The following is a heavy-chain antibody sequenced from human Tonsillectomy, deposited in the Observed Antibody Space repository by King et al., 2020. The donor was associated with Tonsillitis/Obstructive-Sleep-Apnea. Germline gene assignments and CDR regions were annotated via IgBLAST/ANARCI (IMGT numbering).Heavy chain of an antibody. CDR2: ISGSGNTI. J-gene: IGHJ4*02. D-gene: IGHD3-3*01. CDR1: GFTFNFYS. CDR3: TRDIRGNYDFWSGYPGY. V-gene: IGHV3-48*02. Sequence: VQLVESGGGLIQPGGSLRLSCAASGFTFNFYSMDWVRQAPGKGLEWVSYISGSGNTIYYADSVKGRFTIPRDNAKSSLYLQMNRLRDEVTAVYYCTRDIRGNYDFWSGYPGYWGQGTLVTVSS.